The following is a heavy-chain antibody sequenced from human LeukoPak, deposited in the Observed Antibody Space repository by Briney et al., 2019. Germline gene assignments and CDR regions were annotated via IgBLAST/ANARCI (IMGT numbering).Heavy chain of an antibody. CDR2: IYTSGST. Sequence: SETLSLTCTVSGGSISRYYWSWIRQPAGKGLEWIGRIYTSGSTNYNPSLKSRVTMSVDTSKNQFSLKLSSVTAADTAVYYCARSFSSGWYDHYYYYMDVWGKGTTVTVSS. CDR1: GGSISRYY. CDR3: ARSFSSGWYDHYYYYMDV. J-gene: IGHJ6*03. D-gene: IGHD6-19*01. V-gene: IGHV4-4*07.